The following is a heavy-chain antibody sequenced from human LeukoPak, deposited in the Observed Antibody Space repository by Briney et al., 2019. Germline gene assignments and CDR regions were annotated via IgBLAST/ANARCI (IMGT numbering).Heavy chain of an antibody. J-gene: IGHJ4*02. CDR2: INHSGTT. D-gene: IGHD3-22*01. CDR1: GGSFSGYY. Sequence: SETLSLTCAVYGGSFSGYYWSWIRQPPGKGLEWIGEINHSGTTNYNPSLKSRVTISVDTSKNQFSLKLSSVTAADTAVYYCASRDSSGYQASWGQGTLVTVSS. V-gene: IGHV4-34*01. CDR3: ASRDSSGYQAS.